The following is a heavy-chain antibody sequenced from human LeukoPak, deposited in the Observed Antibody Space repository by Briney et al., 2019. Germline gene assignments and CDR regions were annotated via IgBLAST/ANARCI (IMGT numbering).Heavy chain of an antibody. D-gene: IGHD4-17*01. CDR1: GYTFTGYY. CDR2: INPSGGST. V-gene: IGHV1-46*01. J-gene: IGHJ5*02. CDR3: ARVHGDYVDFDP. Sequence: ASVKVSCKASGYTFTGYYMHWVRQAPGQGLEWMGIINPSGGSTSYAQKFQGRVTMTRDMSTSTVYMELSSLRSEDTAVYYCARVHGDYVDFDPWGQGTLVTVSS.